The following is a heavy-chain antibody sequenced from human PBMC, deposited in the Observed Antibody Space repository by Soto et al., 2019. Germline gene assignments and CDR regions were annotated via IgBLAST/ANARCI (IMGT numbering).Heavy chain of an antibody. Sequence: PSETLSLTCAVYGGSFSGYYWSWIRQPPGKGLEWIGEINHSGSTNYNPSLKSRVTISVDTSKNQFSLKLSSVTAADTAVYYCATVPDYWGQGTLVTVSS. CDR2: INHSGST. V-gene: IGHV4-34*01. J-gene: IGHJ4*02. CDR1: GGSFSGYY. CDR3: ATVPDY.